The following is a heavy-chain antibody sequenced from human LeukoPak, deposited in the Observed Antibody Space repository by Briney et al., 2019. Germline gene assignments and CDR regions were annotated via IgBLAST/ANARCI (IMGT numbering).Heavy chain of an antibody. CDR2: IKKDGSEK. Sequence: GGSLKLSCAASGFTFSSYWMSWVRQAPGKGLEWVANIKKDGSEKYYVDSVKGRFTISRDNAKNSLYLQMNSLRAEDTAVYYRARDRRDSSGWYYYYYGMDVWGQGTTVTVSS. D-gene: IGHD6-19*01. CDR3: ARDRRDSSGWYYYYYGMDV. V-gene: IGHV3-7*04. CDR1: GFTFSSYW. J-gene: IGHJ6*02.